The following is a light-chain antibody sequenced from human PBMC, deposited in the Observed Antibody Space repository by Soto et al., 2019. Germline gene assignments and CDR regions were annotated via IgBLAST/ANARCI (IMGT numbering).Light chain of an antibody. CDR2: EDN. CDR3: CSSAGRGTVV. J-gene: IGLJ3*02. CDR1: SSDVGRYEH. Sequence: QSALTQPASVSGSPGQSITISCTGGSSDVGRYEHVSWYQQHTGKAPKFMIYEDNRRPSGVSDRFSGSKSGNTASLTISGLQAEDEADYYCCSSAGRGTVVFGGGTKVTVL. V-gene: IGLV2-23*01.